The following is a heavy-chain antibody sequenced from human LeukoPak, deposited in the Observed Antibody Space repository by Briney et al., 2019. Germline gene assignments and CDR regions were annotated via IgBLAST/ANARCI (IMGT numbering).Heavy chain of an antibody. CDR3: AKDHVYSSGWTTDFDY. V-gene: IGHV3-48*01. CDR1: GFSFSSYS. Sequence: GGSLRLACSASGFSFSSYSMDWVRQAPGKGLEWAAYISSNGDVTHYADSVKGRFTISRDNAKNLLYLQMNSLRAEDTAIYYCAKDHVYSSGWTTDFDYWGQGTLVTVSS. J-gene: IGHJ4*02. CDR2: ISSNGDVT. D-gene: IGHD6-19*01.